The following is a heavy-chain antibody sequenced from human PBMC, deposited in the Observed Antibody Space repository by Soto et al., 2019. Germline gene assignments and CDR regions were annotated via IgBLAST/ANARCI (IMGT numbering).Heavy chain of an antibody. V-gene: IGHV3-30-3*01. Sequence: GGSLRLSCAASGFTFSSYAMHWVRQAPGKGLEWVAVISYDGSNKYYADSVKGRFTISRDNSKNTLYLQMNSLRAEDTAVYYCARDGILMDMVTFYFDYWGQGTLVTVSS. CDR2: ISYDGSNK. CDR1: GFTFSSYA. J-gene: IGHJ4*02. D-gene: IGHD5-18*01. CDR3: ARDGILMDMVTFYFDY.